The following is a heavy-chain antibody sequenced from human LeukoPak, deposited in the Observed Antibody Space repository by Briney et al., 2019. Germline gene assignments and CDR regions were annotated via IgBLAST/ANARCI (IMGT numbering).Heavy chain of an antibody. CDR2: INHSGST. D-gene: IGHD5-18*01. CDR3: ARKYVDTAVVPYYFDY. V-gene: IGHV4-34*01. Sequence: PSETLSLTCAVYGGSFSGYYWSWIRQPPGKGLEWIGEINHSGSTNYNPSLKSRVTISVDTSKNQFSLKLSSVTAADTAVYYCARKYVDTAVVPYYFDYWGQGTLVTVSS. CDR1: GGSFSGYY. J-gene: IGHJ4*02.